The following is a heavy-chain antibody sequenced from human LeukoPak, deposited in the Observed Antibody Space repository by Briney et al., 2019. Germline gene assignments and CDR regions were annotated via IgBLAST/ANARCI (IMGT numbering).Heavy chain of an antibody. CDR1: GGSISSGGYY. CDR2: IYYSGST. J-gene: IGHJ4*02. V-gene: IGHV4-61*08. Sequence: SQTLSLTCTVSGGSISSGGYYWSWIRQPPGKGLEWIGYIYYSGSTNYNPSLKSRVTVSVDTPKKQFSLKLSSVTAADTAVYHCARLYSNSWYYFDSWGQGALVTVSS. CDR3: ARLYSNSWYYFDS. D-gene: IGHD6-13*01.